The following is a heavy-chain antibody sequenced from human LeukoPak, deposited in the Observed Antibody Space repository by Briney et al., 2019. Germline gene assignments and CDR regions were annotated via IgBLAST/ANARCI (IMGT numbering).Heavy chain of an antibody. V-gene: IGHV1-46*03. J-gene: IGHJ3*02. Sequence: GASVKVSCKASGYTFTSDYMHWGRQAPGRGLEWMGIINPIGGSTSYAQKFQGRVTMTRDTSTSTVYMELSSLRSEDTAVYYCARVADLRAPPNTFDIWGQGTMVTVSS. CDR3: ARVADLRAPPNTFDI. D-gene: IGHD2-8*01. CDR2: INPIGGST. CDR1: GYTFTSDY.